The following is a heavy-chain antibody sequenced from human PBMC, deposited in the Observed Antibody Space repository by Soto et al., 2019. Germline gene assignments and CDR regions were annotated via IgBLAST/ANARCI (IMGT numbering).Heavy chain of an antibody. Sequence: DVQLVESGGGLVQPGRSLRLSCSASGFTFEDYAMHWVRQVPGKGLEWVSGVRWNGDIIGYADSVKGRFTISRDNAKNFLFLQMNSLRLDDTALYYCVKDGKAARPGWFDPWGQGTLVPVSS. CDR3: VKDGKAARPGWFDP. CDR2: VRWNGDII. J-gene: IGHJ5*02. V-gene: IGHV3-9*01. CDR1: GFTFEDYA. D-gene: IGHD6-6*01.